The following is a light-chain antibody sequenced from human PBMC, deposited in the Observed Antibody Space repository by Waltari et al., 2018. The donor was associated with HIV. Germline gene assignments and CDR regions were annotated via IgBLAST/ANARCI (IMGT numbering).Light chain of an antibody. V-gene: IGLV2-23*02. J-gene: IGLJ2*01. Sequence: QSALTQPASVSGSPGQSITISCTGTSSDVGSYNLVSWYQHHPGKAPKLMIYEVSKRPSGVSNHFSGSKSGNTASLTISGLQAEDEADYYCCSYASSGTLLFGGGTKLTVL. CDR1: SSDVGSYNL. CDR3: CSYASSGTLL. CDR2: EVS.